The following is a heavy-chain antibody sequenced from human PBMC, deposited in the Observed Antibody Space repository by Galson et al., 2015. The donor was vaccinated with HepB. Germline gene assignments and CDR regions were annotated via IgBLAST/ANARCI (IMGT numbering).Heavy chain of an antibody. Sequence: SETLSLTCAVSRGSFSDYYWNWFRQPPGKGLQRIGEINHIEGTKYNPSLESRLTISIDRSKNQFSLRLSSVTVADTAVYYCALFSSGRDAWGQGTLVTVSS. CDR1: RGSFSDYY. CDR3: ALFSSGRDA. J-gene: IGHJ5*02. D-gene: IGHD3-3*01. CDR2: INHIEGT. V-gene: IGHV4-34*01.